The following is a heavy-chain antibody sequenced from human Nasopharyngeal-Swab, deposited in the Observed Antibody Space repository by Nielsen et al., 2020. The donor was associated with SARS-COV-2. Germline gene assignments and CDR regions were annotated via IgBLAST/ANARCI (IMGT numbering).Heavy chain of an antibody. D-gene: IGHD3-9*01. CDR1: GYTFTTYA. CDR3: ARDSSSGLRYFDWLSPGYNWFDP. CDR2: IYAGNGNT. Sequence: ASVKVSCKASGYTFTTYAIHWLRQAPGQRVEWMGWIYAGNGNTKYSQKLQGRVTITRDTSASTAYMELSSLRSEDTAVYYCARDSSSGLRYFDWLSPGYNWFDPWGQGTLVTVSS. V-gene: IGHV1-3*01. J-gene: IGHJ5*02.